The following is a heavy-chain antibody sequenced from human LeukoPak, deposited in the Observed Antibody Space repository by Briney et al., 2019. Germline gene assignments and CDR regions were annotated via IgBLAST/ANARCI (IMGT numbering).Heavy chain of an antibody. CDR3: ARQGGQLVREGFDY. V-gene: IGHV4-59*08. D-gene: IGHD6-6*01. CDR2: IYYSGST. Sequence: SETLSLTCTVSGGSISSYYWSWIRQPAGKGREWIGYIYYSGSTNYNPSLKSRVTISVDTSKNQFSLKLSSVTAADTAVYYCARQGGQLVREGFDYWGQGTLVTVSS. CDR1: GGSISSYY. J-gene: IGHJ4*02.